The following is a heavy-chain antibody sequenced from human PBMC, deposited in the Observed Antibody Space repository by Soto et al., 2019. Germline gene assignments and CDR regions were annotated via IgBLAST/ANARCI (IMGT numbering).Heavy chain of an antibody. CDR2: IIPIFGTA. CDR3: ARDPGRWRLTPQLGIGVWFDP. D-gene: IGHD7-27*01. Sequence: SVKVSCKASGGTFSSYAISWVRQAPGQGLEWKGGIIPIFGTADYAQKFQGRVTITADESTSTAYMELSSLRSEDTAVYYCARDPGRWRLTPQLGIGVWFDPWGQGTLVTVSS. CDR1: GGTFSSYA. V-gene: IGHV1-69*13. J-gene: IGHJ5*02.